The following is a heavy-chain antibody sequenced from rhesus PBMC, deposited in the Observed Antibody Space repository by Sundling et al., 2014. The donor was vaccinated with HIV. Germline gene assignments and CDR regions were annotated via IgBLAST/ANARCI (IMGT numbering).Heavy chain of an antibody. CDR2: IFVSGGTT. D-gene: IGHD6-37*01. J-gene: IGHJ4*01. CDR3: AREPRKVTVAGPFDL. CDR1: GGSIISSYW. V-gene: IGHV4-93*01. Sequence: QVQLQESGPTVVKPSETLSLTCAVAGGSIISSYWWTWIRQSPEKGLEWIGGIFVSGGTTEYNPSLKSRVIISKDTSNNQFSLMLTSVTAADTAVYYCAREPRKVTVAGPFDLWGQGVLVTVSS.